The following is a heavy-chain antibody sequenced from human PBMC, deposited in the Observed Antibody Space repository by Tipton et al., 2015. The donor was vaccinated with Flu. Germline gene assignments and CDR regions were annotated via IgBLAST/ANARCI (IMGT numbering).Heavy chain of an antibody. J-gene: IGHJ6*02. CDR3: ARQVANYGMGV. V-gene: IGHV5-51*01. Sequence: QLVQSGAEVKKPGESLKISCQGSGYSFTTYWIGWVRQMPGKGLEWMGIIFPADSDTRYSPSFQGQVTISADRSISTAYLQWSRLKAPDPAMYCCARQVANYGMGVWGQGTTVTVSS. CDR1: GYSFTTYW. D-gene: IGHD2-15*01. CDR2: IFPADSDT.